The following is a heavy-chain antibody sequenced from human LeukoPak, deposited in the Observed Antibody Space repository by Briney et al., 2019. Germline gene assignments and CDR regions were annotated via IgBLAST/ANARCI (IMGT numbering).Heavy chain of an antibody. CDR2: ISSSGSTI. CDR1: GFTFSDYY. D-gene: IGHD5-18*01. J-gene: IGHJ4*02. V-gene: IGHV3-11*01. Sequence: GGSLRLSCAASGFTFSDYYMSWIRQAPGKGLEWVSYISSSGSTIYCADSVKGRFTISRDNAKNSLYLQMNSLRAEDTAVYYCARVFQWIQPIDYWGQGTLVTVSS. CDR3: ARVFQWIQPIDY.